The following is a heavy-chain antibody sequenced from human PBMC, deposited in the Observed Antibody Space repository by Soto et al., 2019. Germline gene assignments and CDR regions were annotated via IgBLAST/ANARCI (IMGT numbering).Heavy chain of an antibody. Sequence: SCKASESTFMTYDISWVRQATGQGLEWMGWMNPNSGNTGYALKFQGRVSMTRNTFIYTVYLELSSLASDETAVYYCVRMASSGTLNWYDPGGQGTLVTVGS. CDR2: MNPNSGNT. V-gene: IGHV1-8*01. CDR1: ESTFMTYD. CDR3: VRMASSGTLNWYDP. J-gene: IGHJ5*02. D-gene: IGHD1-1*01.